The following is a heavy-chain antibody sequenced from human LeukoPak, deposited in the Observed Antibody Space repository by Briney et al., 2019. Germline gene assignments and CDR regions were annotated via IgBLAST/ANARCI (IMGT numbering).Heavy chain of an antibody. J-gene: IGHJ4*02. V-gene: IGHV3-23*01. Sequence: PGGSLRLSCAVSGFTFSGYAMSWVRQAPGKGLEWVSTISGSGDYTYYADSVKGRFTISRDNSKNTLYLQMNSLRAEDTAVYYCAKMRYCSSTSCYYSLMVPVDYWGQGTLVTVSS. CDR1: GFTFSGYA. D-gene: IGHD2-2*01. CDR3: AKMRYCSSTSCYYSLMVPVDY. CDR2: ISGSGDYT.